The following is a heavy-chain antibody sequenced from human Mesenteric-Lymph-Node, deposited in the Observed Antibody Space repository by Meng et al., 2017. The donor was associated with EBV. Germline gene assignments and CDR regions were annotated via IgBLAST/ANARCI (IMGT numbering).Heavy chain of an antibody. CDR3: AHTDYFDNTGHH. CDR2: INPRSGAT. J-gene: IGHJ4*02. CDR1: PNSYSVYY. V-gene: IGHV1-2*06. Sequence: AQLGSAEVRMKKPGARVNVSVEASPNSYSVYYLHWVRQAPGQGLEWMGRINPRSGATSYAEKYQGRLAMAGDTSVSTAYMEMASLRSDDTAVYFCAHTDYFDNTGHHWGQGTLVTVSS. D-gene: IGHD3-22*01.